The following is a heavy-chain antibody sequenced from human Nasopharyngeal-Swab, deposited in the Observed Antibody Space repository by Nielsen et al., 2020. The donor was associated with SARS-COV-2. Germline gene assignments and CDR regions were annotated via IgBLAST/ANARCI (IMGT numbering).Heavy chain of an antibody. CDR2: ISGPVDDT. CDR3: AKDSGAGFCNDGSCFPTNH. Sequence: GRSLSLSCAASGFTFSGYAMNWVRHAPGKGLAWVSGISGPVDDTYYANSVKGRFTLSRDRSKHTLYLQMTSLITEDTAVDYCAKDSGAGFCNDGSCFPTNHWGQGTRVTVSS. CDR1: GFTFSGYA. V-gene: IGHV3-23*01. J-gene: IGHJ5*02. D-gene: IGHD2-15*01.